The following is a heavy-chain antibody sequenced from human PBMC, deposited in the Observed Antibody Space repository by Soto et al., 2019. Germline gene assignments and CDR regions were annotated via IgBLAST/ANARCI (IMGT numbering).Heavy chain of an antibody. CDR1: GGSISSGGYS. J-gene: IGHJ4*02. D-gene: IGHD3-22*01. CDR2: IYQSGTT. V-gene: IGHV4-30-2*01. Sequence: SETLSLTCAVSGGSISSGGYSWSWIRQPPGKGLEWIGYIYQSGTTYYSPSLKSRVTISVDRSKNQFSLNLISVTAADTAVYYCARVGSVYYHDYWGQGTLVTVSS. CDR3: ARVGSVYYHDY.